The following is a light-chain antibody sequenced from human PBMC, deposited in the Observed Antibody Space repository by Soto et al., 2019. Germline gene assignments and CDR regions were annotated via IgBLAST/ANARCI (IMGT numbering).Light chain of an antibody. CDR1: QSVNSN. V-gene: IGKV3-15*01. CDR2: GAS. J-gene: IGKJ1*01. CDR3: QQYKNFWT. Sequence: EIVMTQSPATLSVSPGERATLSCRASQSVNSNLAWYQQKPGQAPRLVIYGASTRATGIPARFSGSGSGTEFTLTISNLQSEDFAVYYCQQYKNFWTFGQGTKVEIK.